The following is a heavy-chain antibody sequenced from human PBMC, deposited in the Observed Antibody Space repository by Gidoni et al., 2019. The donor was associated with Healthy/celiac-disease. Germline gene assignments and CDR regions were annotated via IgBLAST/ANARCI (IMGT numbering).Heavy chain of an antibody. V-gene: IGHV4-34*01. CDR1: GGSFSGYY. CDR3: ARGEGAARRDFDY. D-gene: IGHD6-6*01. CDR2: INHSGST. J-gene: IGHJ4*02. Sequence: QVQLQQWGAGLLKPSETLSLTCAVYGGSFSGYYWSWIRQPPGKGLEWIGEINHSGSTNYNPSRKSRVTISVDTSKNQFSLKLSSVTAADTAVYYCARGEGAARRDFDYWGQGTLVTVSS.